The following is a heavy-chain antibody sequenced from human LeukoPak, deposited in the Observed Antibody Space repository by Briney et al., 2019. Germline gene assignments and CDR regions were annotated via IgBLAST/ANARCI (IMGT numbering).Heavy chain of an antibody. J-gene: IGHJ4*02. CDR1: GYTFTGYY. Sequence: ASVKVSCKASGYTFTGYYMHWVRQAPGQGLEWMGRINPNSGDTNYAQKFQGRVTMTRDTSISTAYMELSRLRSDDTAVYYCARALLPYYYDSSGYYYEDYWGQGTLVTVSS. D-gene: IGHD3-22*01. CDR3: ARALLPYYYDSSGYYYEDY. CDR2: INPNSGDT. V-gene: IGHV1-2*06.